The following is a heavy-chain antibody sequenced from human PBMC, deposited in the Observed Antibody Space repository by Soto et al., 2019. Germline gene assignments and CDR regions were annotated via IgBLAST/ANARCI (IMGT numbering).Heavy chain of an antibody. V-gene: IGHV3-23*01. J-gene: IGHJ6*02. CDR2: ITGNSGST. CDR3: TKPRGGPPYPYGMDA. CDR1: VFTFSNYA. D-gene: IGHD2-15*01. Sequence: VGSLRLSCAASVFTFSNYAMSCVRHSPGKWLEWVSAITGNSGSTYYADSVEGRFTISRDNSKNTLYLQMNSLRAEDTAVYYCTKPRGGPPYPYGMDAWGQATTDTLSS.